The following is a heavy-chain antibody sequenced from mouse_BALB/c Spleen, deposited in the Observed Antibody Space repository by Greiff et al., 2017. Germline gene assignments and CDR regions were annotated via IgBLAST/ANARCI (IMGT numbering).Heavy chain of an antibody. J-gene: IGHJ1*01. CDR3: ARFGGNYRYFDV. CDR1: GYTFTSYW. CDR2: IDPSDSET. V-gene: IGHV1-69*02. D-gene: IGHD1-1*02. Sequence: VQLQQPGAELVKPGAPVKLSCKASGYTFTSYWMNWVKQRPGRGLEWIGRIDPSDSETHYKQKFKDKATLTVDKSSSTAYIQLSSLTSEDSAVYYCARFGGNYRYFDVWGAGTTVTVSS.